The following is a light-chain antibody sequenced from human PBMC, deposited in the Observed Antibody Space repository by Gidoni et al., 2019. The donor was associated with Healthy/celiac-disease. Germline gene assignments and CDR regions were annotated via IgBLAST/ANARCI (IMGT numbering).Light chain of an antibody. CDR3: QKYNSYSWT. V-gene: IGKV1-5*03. J-gene: IGKJ1*01. CDR1: QSINSW. CDR2: KAS. Sequence: DIQMTQSPSTPSASVGDRVTITCRASQSINSWLAWYQQKPGKAPKLLIYKASSLGSGVPSRFSGSGSGTEFTLTISSLQPDDFATYYCQKYNSYSWTFGQGTKVEIK.